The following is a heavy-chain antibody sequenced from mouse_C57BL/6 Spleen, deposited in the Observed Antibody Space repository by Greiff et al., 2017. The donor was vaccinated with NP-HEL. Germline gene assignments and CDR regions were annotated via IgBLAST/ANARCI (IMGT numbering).Heavy chain of an antibody. Sequence: QVQLQQPGAELVKPGASVKMSCKASGYTFTSYWITWVKQRPGQGLEWIGDIYPGSGSTNYNEKFKSKATLTVDTSSSTAYMQLSSLTSEDSAVYYCARAIATVPYWYFGVRGTGTTVTVSS. CDR1: GYTFTSYW. CDR2: IYPGSGST. D-gene: IGHD1-1*01. J-gene: IGHJ1*03. CDR3: ARAIATVPYWYFGV. V-gene: IGHV1-55*01.